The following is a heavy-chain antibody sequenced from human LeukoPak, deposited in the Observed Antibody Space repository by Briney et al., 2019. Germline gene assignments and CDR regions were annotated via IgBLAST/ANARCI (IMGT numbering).Heavy chain of an antibody. V-gene: IGHV1-2*02. CDR2: VNSNSGGT. CDR1: GYTFTTYG. J-gene: IGHJ4*02. CDR3: ARDLATVATPYFDY. D-gene: IGHD4-23*01. Sequence: ASVKVSCKASGYTFTTYGISWVRQAPGQGLEWMGWVNSNSGGTNYAQKFQGRVTMTRDTSITTVYMELSRLGSDDTAVYYCARDLATVATPYFDYWGQGTLVTVSS.